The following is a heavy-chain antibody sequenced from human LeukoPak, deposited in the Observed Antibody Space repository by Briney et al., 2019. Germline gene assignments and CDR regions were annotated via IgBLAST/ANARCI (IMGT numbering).Heavy chain of an antibody. CDR3: ARIGHEDYYFDY. V-gene: IGHV4-61*08. CDR2: IYYSGST. Sequence: PSETLSLTCSVSGGSISSGDNYWSWIRQPPGKGLEWIGYIYYSGSTNYNPSLKSRVTISVDTSKNQFSLKLSSVTAADTAVYYCARIGHEDYYFDYWGQGTLVTVSS. CDR1: GGSISSGDNY. J-gene: IGHJ4*02.